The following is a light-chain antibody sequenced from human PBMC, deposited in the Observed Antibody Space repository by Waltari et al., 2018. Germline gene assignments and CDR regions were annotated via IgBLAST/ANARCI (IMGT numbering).Light chain of an antibody. CDR2: YLS. J-gene: IGLJ2*01. CDR1: NIGRTV. V-gene: IGLV3-21*04. Sequence: SYVLTQSPSVSLAPGETATISCGGDNIGRTVVTWYQQRPGQAPVVVFSYLSDRPSGVPGRFSGSVSGNTATLTITRVEAGDEADYFCRVWDRHSHHQVFGGGTKLAVL. CDR3: RVWDRHSHHQV.